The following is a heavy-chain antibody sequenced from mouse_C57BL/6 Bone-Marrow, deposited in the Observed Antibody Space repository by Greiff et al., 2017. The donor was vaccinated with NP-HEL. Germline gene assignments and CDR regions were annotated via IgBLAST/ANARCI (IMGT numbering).Heavy chain of an antibody. V-gene: IGHV5-12*01. Sequence: DVMLVESGGGLVQPGGSLKLSCAASGFTFSDYYMYWVRQTPEKRLEWVAYISNGGGSTYYPDTVKGRFTISRDNAKNTLYLQMSRLKSEDTAMYYCARQTTVVFYWYFDVWGTGTTVTVSS. D-gene: IGHD1-1*01. CDR1: GFTFSDYY. CDR2: ISNGGGST. J-gene: IGHJ1*03. CDR3: ARQTTVVFYWYFDV.